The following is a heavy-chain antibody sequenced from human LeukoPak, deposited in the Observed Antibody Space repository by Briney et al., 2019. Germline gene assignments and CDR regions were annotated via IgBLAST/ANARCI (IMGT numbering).Heavy chain of an antibody. D-gene: IGHD3-22*01. CDR2: IYHSGST. CDR3: ARVTEYVIEDYFDY. J-gene: IGHJ4*02. V-gene: IGHV4-38-2*02. CDR1: GYSISSGYY. Sequence: SETLSLTCTVSGYSISSGYYWGWIRQPPGKGLEWIGSIYHSGSTYYNPSLKSRVTISVDTSKNQFSLKLRSVTAADTAVYYCARVTEYVIEDYFDYWGQGTLVTVSS.